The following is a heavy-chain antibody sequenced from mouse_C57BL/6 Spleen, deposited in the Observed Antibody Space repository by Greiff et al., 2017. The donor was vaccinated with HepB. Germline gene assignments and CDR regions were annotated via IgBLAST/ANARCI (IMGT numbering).Heavy chain of an antibody. D-gene: IGHD1-1*01. J-gene: IGHJ1*03. CDR3: ARIANYYGSSDWYFDV. Sequence: QVTLKVSGPGILQPSQTLSLTCSFSGFSLSTFGMGVGWIRQPSGKGLEWLAHIWLDDDKYYNPALKSRLTISKDTSKNQVFLKIANVDTADTATYYCARIANYYGSSDWYFDVWGTGTTVTVSS. CDR1: GFSLSTFGMG. CDR2: IWLDDDK. V-gene: IGHV8-8*01.